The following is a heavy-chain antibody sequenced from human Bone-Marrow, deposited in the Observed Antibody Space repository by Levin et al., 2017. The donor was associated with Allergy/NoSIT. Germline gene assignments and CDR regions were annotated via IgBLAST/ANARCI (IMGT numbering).Heavy chain of an antibody. V-gene: IGHV3-48*01. D-gene: IGHD3-9*01. CDR2: ITSSGSTV. Sequence: GGSLRLSCAASGFTFSTYIMTWVRQAPGKGLEWVSYITSSGSTVYDADSVKGRFTTSRDNAENSLYLQMNSLRAEDTAVYYCARVFVTGDYRDWFDPWGQGTLVIVAS. J-gene: IGHJ5*02. CDR1: GFTFSTYI. CDR3: ARVFVTGDYRDWFDP.